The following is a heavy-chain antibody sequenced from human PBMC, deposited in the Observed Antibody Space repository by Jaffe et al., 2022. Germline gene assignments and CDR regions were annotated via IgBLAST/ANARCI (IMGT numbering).Heavy chain of an antibody. V-gene: IGHV3-7*01. CDR1: EFTISGYW. CDR3: SNIRFYGRSWYYDY. CDR2: IKPDGSYT. J-gene: IGHJ4*02. D-gene: IGHD3-16*01. Sequence: EVRLVESGGGLVQPGGSLRLSCAASEFTISGYWMGWVRQAPGKGLEWVANIKPDGSYTSYVDSVKGRFTISRDNAKNSLDLQMNSLRAEDTAVYHCSNIRFYGRSWYYDYWGQGTLVTVSS.